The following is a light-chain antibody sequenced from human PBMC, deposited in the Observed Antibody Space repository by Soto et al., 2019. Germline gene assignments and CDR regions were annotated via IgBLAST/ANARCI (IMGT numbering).Light chain of an antibody. J-gene: IGKJ1*01. V-gene: IGKV3-20*01. CDR3: KKYGSSPVT. CDR2: GAS. CDR1: QSVSSSY. Sequence: EIVLTQSHGTLSLSPGDSSTLSRRASQSVSSSYLAWYQQKPGQAHRLLIYGASSRATGIPDRFSGSGSGTDFTLTISRLEPEEFAVYYCKKYGSSPVTVGKGTKVGI.